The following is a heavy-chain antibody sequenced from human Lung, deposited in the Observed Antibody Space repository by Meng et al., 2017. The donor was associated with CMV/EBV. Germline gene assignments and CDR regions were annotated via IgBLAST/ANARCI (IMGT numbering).Heavy chain of an antibody. CDR1: GYSISSGYY. Sequence: AGSXSLXCTVSGYSISSGYYWCWIRQPPGKGLEWIGSIYHGGSTYYNPSLKSRVTISVDTSKNLFSLELSYVTAADTAVYYGAKDVEKTLYFDFWSGPPRGFYGMDVWXQGTTVTVSS. CDR2: IYHGGST. D-gene: IGHD3-3*01. J-gene: IGHJ6*02. V-gene: IGHV4-38-2*02. CDR3: AKDVEKTLYFDFWSGPPRGFYGMDV.